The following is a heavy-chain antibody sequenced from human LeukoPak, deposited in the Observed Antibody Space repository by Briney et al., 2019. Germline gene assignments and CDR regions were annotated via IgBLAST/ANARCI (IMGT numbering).Heavy chain of an antibody. V-gene: IGHV3-23*01. Sequence: PGGSRRLSCSASGFSFNTHAMTWVRQAPGKGLEWVSGIGAGGGSTFYADSVRVRFTISRDDSNNILNLQMNSLGAEDTALYYCAKYLWSGRSFDYWGQGTLVTVSS. J-gene: IGHJ4*02. D-gene: IGHD3-3*01. CDR1: GFSFNTHA. CDR3: AKYLWSGRSFDY. CDR2: IGAGGGST.